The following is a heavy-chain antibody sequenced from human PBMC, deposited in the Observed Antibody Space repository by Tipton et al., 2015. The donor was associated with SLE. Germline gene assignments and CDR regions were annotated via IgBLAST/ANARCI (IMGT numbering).Heavy chain of an antibody. J-gene: IGHJ4*02. V-gene: IGHV4-59*12. Sequence: TLSLTCNVSGGPITFYYWSWVRQPPGKGLEWIGNFYYSGSPNYNPSLKSRVTISADTSKNQLSLKLSSVTAADTAVYYCARDVGGYNTGWFPYYFDYWGQGTLVTVSS. CDR3: ARDVGGYNTGWFPYYFDY. CDR2: FYYSGSP. CDR1: GGPITFYY. D-gene: IGHD2-8*02.